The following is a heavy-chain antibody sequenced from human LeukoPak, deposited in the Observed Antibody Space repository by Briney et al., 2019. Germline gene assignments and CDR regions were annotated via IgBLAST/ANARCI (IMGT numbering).Heavy chain of an antibody. CDR2: VDQDGSEK. CDR1: GFIFNSYW. Sequence: GGSLRLSCAASGFIFNSYWMNWLRQAPGKGLEWVANVDQDGSEKYYVDSVKGRFTISRDNAKNSLYLQMNSLRAEDTAVYYCARDHYGDYVYYYYGMDVWGQGTTVTVSS. V-gene: IGHV3-7*01. D-gene: IGHD4-17*01. J-gene: IGHJ6*02. CDR3: ARDHYGDYVYYYYGMDV.